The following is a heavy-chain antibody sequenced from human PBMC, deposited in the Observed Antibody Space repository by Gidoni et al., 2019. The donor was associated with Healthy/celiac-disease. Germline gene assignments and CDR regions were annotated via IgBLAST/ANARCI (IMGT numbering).Heavy chain of an antibody. V-gene: IGHV1-18*04. Sequence: QVQLVQSGAEVKKPGASVKVSCKASGYTLINYGINWVRQAPGQGLEWMGWISAYNGNTNYAQKLQGRVTMTTDTSTSTAYMELRSLRSDDTAVYFCARDGEYCSSTRCYSAFDIWGQGTMVTVSS. CDR1: GYTLINYG. J-gene: IGHJ3*02. D-gene: IGHD2-2*01. CDR2: ISAYNGNT. CDR3: ARDGEYCSSTRCYSAFDI.